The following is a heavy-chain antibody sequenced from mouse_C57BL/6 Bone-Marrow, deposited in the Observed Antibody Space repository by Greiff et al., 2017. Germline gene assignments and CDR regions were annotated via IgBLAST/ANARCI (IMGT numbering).Heavy chain of an antibody. CDR3: ASASTSPWFAY. CDR2: INPNNGGT. Sequence: VQLQQSGPELVKPGASVKISCKASGYTFTDYYMNWVKQSHGKSLEWIGDINPNNGGTSYNQKFKGKATLTVDKSSSTAYMELRSLTSEDSAVYYCASASTSPWFAYWGQGTLVTVSA. V-gene: IGHV1-26*01. D-gene: IGHD6-1*01. CDR1: GYTFTDYY. J-gene: IGHJ3*01.